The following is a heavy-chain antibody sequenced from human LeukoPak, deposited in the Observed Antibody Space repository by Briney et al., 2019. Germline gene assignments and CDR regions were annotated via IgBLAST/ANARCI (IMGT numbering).Heavy chain of an antibody. D-gene: IGHD3-3*01. V-gene: IGHV4-31*03. CDR2: IYYSGST. CDR3: ARSYDFWGGAVAY. Sequence: SETLSLTCTVSGGSISSGGYYWSWIRQHPGKGLEWIGYIYYSGSTYYNPSLKSRVTISVDTSKNQFSLKLSSVTAADTAVYYCARSYDFWGGAVAYWGQGTLVTVSS. J-gene: IGHJ4*02. CDR1: GGSISSGGYY.